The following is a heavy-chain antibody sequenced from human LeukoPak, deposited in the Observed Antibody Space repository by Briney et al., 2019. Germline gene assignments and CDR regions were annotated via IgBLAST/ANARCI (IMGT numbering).Heavy chain of an antibody. D-gene: IGHD6-13*01. Sequence: GSLRLSCAASGFTFSTYGMSWIRQPPGKGLEWIGEINHSGSTNYNPSLKSRVTISVDTSKNQFSLKLSSVAAADTAVYYCARKRRGSSSWPFDYWGQGTLVTVSS. CDR1: GFTFSTYG. CDR3: ARKRRGSSSWPFDY. J-gene: IGHJ4*02. V-gene: IGHV4-34*01. CDR2: INHSGST.